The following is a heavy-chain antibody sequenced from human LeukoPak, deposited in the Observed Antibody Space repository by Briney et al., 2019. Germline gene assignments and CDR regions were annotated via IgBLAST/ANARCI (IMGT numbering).Heavy chain of an antibody. Sequence: GGSLRLSCAASGFTVSSNYMRWVRQAPGKGLEWVSVIYSGGSTYYADSVKGRFTISRDNSKNTLYLQMNSLRAEDTAVYYCARGRCSSTSCHNWFDPWGQGTLVTVSS. D-gene: IGHD2-2*01. CDR3: ARGRCSSTSCHNWFDP. J-gene: IGHJ5*02. CDR2: IYSGGST. CDR1: GFTVSSNY. V-gene: IGHV3-66*02.